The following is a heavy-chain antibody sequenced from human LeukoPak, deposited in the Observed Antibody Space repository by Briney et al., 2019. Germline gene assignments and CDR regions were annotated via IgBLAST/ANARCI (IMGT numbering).Heavy chain of an antibody. J-gene: IGHJ4*02. CDR1: GYTFTGYY. D-gene: IGHD3-16*02. CDR3: ARVLRDYVWGSYRLDLDY. CDR2: INPNSGGT. Sequence: SVKVSCKASGYTFTGYYMHWVRQAPGQGLEWMGWINPNSGGTNYAQKFQGRVTMTRNTSISTAYMELSSLRSEDTAVYYCARVLRDYVWGSYRLDLDYWGQGTLVTVSS. V-gene: IGHV1-2*02.